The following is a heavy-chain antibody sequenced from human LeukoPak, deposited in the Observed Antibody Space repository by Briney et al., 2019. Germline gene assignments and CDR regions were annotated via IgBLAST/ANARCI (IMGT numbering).Heavy chain of an antibody. J-gene: IGHJ4*02. D-gene: IGHD5-12*01. Sequence: PSETLSLTCTVSSGSISTYYWSWIRQPPGKGLEWIGEINHSGSTNYNPSLKSRVTISVDTSKNQFSLKLSSVTAADTAVYYCARSRGYSGYPDYWGQGTLVTVSS. CDR3: ARSRGYSGYPDY. V-gene: IGHV4-34*01. CDR2: INHSGST. CDR1: SGSISTYY.